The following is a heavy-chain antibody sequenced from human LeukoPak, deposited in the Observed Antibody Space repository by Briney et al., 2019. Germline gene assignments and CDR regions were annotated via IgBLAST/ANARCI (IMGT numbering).Heavy chain of an antibody. CDR2: MKYDGSEK. J-gene: IGHJ4*02. V-gene: IGHV3-7*01. CDR1: GFTFSSYW. CDR3: ARDIEAAGLFFDY. Sequence: GESLRLSCAASGFTFSSYWMSWVRQAPGKGLEWVANMKYDGSEKDYVDSVKGRFTISRDNAKNSLYLQMNSLRAEDTAVYYCARDIEAAGLFFDYWGQGTLVTVSS. D-gene: IGHD6-13*01.